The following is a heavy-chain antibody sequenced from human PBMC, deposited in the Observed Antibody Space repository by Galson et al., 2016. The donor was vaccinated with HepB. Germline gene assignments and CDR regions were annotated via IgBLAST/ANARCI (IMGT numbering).Heavy chain of an antibody. Sequence: SLRLSCAGSGFNFSLYTVNWVRQAPGKGLEWLSSISKTSRNIYYADSVEGRSTISRDNAKSSLFLQMSGLTAADTAVYYCARDLKLSSTPGVYYYYGMDVWGPGTAVTVSS. D-gene: IGHD2-15*01. CDR3: ARDLKLSSTPGVYYYYGMDV. CDR1: GFNFSLYT. J-gene: IGHJ6*02. V-gene: IGHV3-21*01. CDR2: ISKTSRNI.